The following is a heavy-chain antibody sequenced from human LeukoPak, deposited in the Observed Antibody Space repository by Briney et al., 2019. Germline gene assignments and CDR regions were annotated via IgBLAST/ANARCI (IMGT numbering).Heavy chain of an antibody. J-gene: IGHJ4*02. Sequence: SETLSLTCTVSGGSVSSGSYYWSWIRLPPGKGLEWIGYIYGSGSTNYNPSLKSRVTISLDTSKNQFSLKLTSVTAADTAVYYCTRTTVGNFDYWGQGTLVTVSS. CDR3: TRTTVGNFDY. V-gene: IGHV4-61*01. D-gene: IGHD6-13*01. CDR2: IYGSGST. CDR1: GGSVSSGSYY.